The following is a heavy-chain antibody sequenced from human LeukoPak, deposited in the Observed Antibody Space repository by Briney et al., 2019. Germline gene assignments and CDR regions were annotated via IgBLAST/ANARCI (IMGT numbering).Heavy chain of an antibody. V-gene: IGHV3-48*01. D-gene: IGHD3-10*01. J-gene: IGHJ6*03. CDR2: ISSSSSTI. Sequence: GGSLRPSCTASGFTFGDYAMTWVRQAPGKGLEWVSYISSSSSTIYYADSVKGRFTISRDNAKNSLYLQMNSLRTEDTALYYCAKDGARRFGELGYYYYYMDVWGKGTTVTISS. CDR1: GFTFGDYA. CDR3: AKDGARRFGELGYYYYYMDV.